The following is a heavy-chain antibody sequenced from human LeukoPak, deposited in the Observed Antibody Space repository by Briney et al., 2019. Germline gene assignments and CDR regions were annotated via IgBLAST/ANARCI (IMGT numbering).Heavy chain of an antibody. CDR3: ARAADSSSWYRGLNYFDY. J-gene: IGHJ4*02. Sequence: ASVKVSCKASGYTFTGYYVHWVRQAPGQGLEWMGWINPNSGGTNYAQKFQGRVTMTSDTSISTVYMELSRLRSDDTAVYYCARAADSSSWYRGLNYFDYWGQGTLVTVSS. V-gene: IGHV1-2*02. CDR1: GYTFTGYY. D-gene: IGHD6-13*01. CDR2: INPNSGGT.